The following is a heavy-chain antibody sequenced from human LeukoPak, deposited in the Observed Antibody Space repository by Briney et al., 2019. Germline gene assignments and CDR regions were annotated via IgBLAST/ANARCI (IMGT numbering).Heavy chain of an antibody. CDR2: ISDSGGST. V-gene: IGHV3-23*01. Sequence: GGSLRLSCAVSGITLSNYGMSWVRQAPGKGLEWVAGISDSGGSTNYADSVKGRFTISRDNSRSTVYLQINSLRAEDTAVYYCGKTTVGYSSGQKPAWPVDYWGQGTLVTVSS. CDR1: GITLSNYG. D-gene: IGHD5-18*01. J-gene: IGHJ4*02. CDR3: GKTTVGYSSGQKPAWPVDY.